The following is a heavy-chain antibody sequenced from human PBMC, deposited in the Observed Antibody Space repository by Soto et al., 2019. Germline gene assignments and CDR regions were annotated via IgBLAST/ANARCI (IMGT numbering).Heavy chain of an antibody. D-gene: IGHD4-17*01. J-gene: IGHJ2*01. CDR1: GGSISSGGYS. CDR2: IYHSGST. Sequence: QLQLQESGSGLVKPSQTLSLTCAVSGGSISSGGYSWSWIRQPPGKGLEWIGYIYHSGSTYYNPSLMSRVTISVDRSKTQFSLKLSSVTAADTAVYYCARDLYGDGSGYFDLWGRGTLVTVSS. CDR3: ARDLYGDGSGYFDL. V-gene: IGHV4-30-2*01.